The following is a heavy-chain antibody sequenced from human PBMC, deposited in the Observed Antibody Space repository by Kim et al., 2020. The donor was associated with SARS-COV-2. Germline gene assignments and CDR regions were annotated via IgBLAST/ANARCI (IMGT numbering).Heavy chain of an antibody. V-gene: IGHV3-48*04. D-gene: IGHD2-2*01. CDR2: ISSSSSTI. Sequence: GGSLRLSCAASGFTFSSYSMNWVRQAPGKGLEWVSYISSSSSTIYYADSVKGRFTISRDNAKNSLYLQMNSLRAEDTAVYYCARDESPLPAAHYYYGMDVWGQGTTVTVSS. J-gene: IGHJ6*02. CDR3: ARDESPLPAAHYYYGMDV. CDR1: GFTFSSYS.